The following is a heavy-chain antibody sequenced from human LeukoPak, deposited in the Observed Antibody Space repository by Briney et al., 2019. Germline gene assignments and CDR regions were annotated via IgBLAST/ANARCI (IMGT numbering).Heavy chain of an antibody. Sequence: GGSLRLSCAASGFTFSSYGMHWVRQAPGKGLEWVAFIRYDGSNKYYADSVKGRFTISRDNSKNTLYLQMNSLRAEDTAVYCCAKGYTIFQPYYFDYWGQGTLVTVSS. D-gene: IGHD3-3*01. CDR3: AKGYTIFQPYYFDY. CDR1: GFTFSSYG. V-gene: IGHV3-30*02. CDR2: IRYDGSNK. J-gene: IGHJ4*02.